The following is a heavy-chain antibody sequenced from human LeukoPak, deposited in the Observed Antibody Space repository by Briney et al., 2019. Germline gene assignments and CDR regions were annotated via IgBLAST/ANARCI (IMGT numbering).Heavy chain of an antibody. CDR2: ISSSGSTI. Sequence: GGSLRLSCAASGFIFSDYYMSWIRQAPGKGLEWVSDISSSGSTIYYADSVKGRFTISRDNAKNSLYLQMNSLRAEDTALYYCAKDMVGATGLGFDYWGQGTLVTVSS. J-gene: IGHJ4*02. D-gene: IGHD1-26*01. CDR3: AKDMVGATGLGFDY. V-gene: IGHV3-11*01. CDR1: GFIFSDYY.